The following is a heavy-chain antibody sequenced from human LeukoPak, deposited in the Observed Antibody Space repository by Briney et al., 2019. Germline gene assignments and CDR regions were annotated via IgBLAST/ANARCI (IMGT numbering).Heavy chain of an antibody. CDR1: GFTFDDYA. V-gene: IGHV3-9*01. J-gene: IGHJ4*02. Sequence: PGRSLRLSCAAPGFTFDDYAMHWVRHAPGKGLEWVSGISWNSGSIGYADSVKGRFTISRDNAKNSLYQQMNSLRAEDTALYYYAKEKDYDILTGYYYPRYFDYWGQGTLVTVSS. CDR2: ISWNSGSI. CDR3: AKEKDYDILTGYYYPRYFDY. D-gene: IGHD3-9*01.